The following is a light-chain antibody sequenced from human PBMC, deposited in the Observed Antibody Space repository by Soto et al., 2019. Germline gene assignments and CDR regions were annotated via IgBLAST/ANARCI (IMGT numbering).Light chain of an antibody. CDR3: LQYNTYSEA. J-gene: IGKJ1*01. CDR1: QTISSW. Sequence: DIQMTQSPSTLSGSVGDRVTITCRASQTISSWVAWYQQKPGKAPKLLIYKASTLKSGFPSRFSGSGSGTEFTLTISSLQPDDFATYYCLQYNTYSEAFGQGTKVELK. CDR2: KAS. V-gene: IGKV1-5*03.